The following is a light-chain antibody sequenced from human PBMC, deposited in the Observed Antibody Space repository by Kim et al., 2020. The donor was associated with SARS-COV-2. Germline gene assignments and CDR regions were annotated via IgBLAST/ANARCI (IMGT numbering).Light chain of an antibody. V-gene: IGLV2-14*03. J-gene: IGLJ3*02. CDR1: RSDIGGPYNS. Sequence: QSALTQPASVSGSPGQSITISCTGSRSDIGGPYNSVSCYQHHPGKAPKVMIYDVTKRPSGVSNRFSGSKSGNTASLTISGLQADDEAHYYCSSSTRSTTWVFGGGTQLTVL. CDR2: DVT. CDR3: SSSTRSTTWV.